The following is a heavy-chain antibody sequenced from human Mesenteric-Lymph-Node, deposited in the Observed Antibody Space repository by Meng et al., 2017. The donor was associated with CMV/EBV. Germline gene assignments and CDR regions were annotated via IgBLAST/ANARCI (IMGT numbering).Heavy chain of an antibody. CDR2: INSDGSST. CDR1: GFTFSSYW. CDR3: AKGGAVTYYSYYFDY. J-gene: IGHJ4*02. Sequence: GESLKISCAASGFTFSSYWMHWVRQAPGKGLVWVSRINSDGSSTSYADSVKGRFTISRDNAKNTLYLQMNSLRAEDTAVYYCAKGGAVTYYSYYFDYWGQGTLVTVSS. D-gene: IGHD4-17*01. V-gene: IGHV3-74*01.